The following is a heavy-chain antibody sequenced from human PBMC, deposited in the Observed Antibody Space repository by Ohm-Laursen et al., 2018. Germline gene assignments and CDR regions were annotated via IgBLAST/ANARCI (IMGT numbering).Heavy chain of an antibody. CDR1: GFTFSAFA. D-gene: IGHD2-2*01. CDR3: AKNMVVVPAAGDAFDI. J-gene: IGHJ3*02. CDR2: ISGSSGST. Sequence: GSLRLSCAASGFTFSAFAMSWVRQAPGRGLEWVSSISGSSGSTYYADSVKGRFTISRDNSNNTLYLQMHSLRAEDTAVYFCAKNMVVVPAAGDAFDIWGQGTVVTVSS. V-gene: IGHV3-23*01.